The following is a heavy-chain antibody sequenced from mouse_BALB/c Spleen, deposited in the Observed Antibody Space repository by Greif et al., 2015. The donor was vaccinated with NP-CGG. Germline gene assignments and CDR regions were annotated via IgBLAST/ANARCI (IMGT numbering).Heavy chain of an antibody. CDR3: ARYAYRYDLAMDY. CDR1: GFNIKDTY. D-gene: IGHD2-14*01. V-gene: IGHV14-3*02. CDR2: IDPANGNT. Sequence: EVQLQQSGAELVKPGASVKLSCTASGFNIKDTYMHWVKQRPEQGLDWIGRIDPANGNTKYDPKFQGKATITADTSSNTAYLQLSSLTSEDTAVYYCARYAYRYDLAMDYWGQGTSVTVSS. J-gene: IGHJ4*01.